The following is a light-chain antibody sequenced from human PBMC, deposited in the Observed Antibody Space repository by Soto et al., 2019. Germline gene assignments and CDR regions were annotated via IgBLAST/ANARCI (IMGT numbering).Light chain of an antibody. J-gene: IGLJ3*02. CDR3: CSYTGTYTWV. V-gene: IGLV2-11*01. Sequence: QSVLTQPRSVSGSPGQSVTISCTGTSSDVGGYNYVSWYQQYPGKAPKFVIYDVNKRPSGVPDRFSGSKSGNTASLTISGLQGEDEADYYCCSYTGTYTWVFGGGTQLTVL. CDR2: DVN. CDR1: SSDVGGYNY.